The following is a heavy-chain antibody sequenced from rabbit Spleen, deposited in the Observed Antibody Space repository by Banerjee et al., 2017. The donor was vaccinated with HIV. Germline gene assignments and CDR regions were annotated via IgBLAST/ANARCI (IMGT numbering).Heavy chain of an antibody. J-gene: IGHJ6*01. CDR2: IDTGSSGFT. V-gene: IGHV1S40*01. Sequence: QSLEESGGDLVKPGASLTLTCTASGVSFSTSSYMCWVRQAPGKGLEWIGCIDTGSSGFTYYATWAKGRFTCSKASSTTVTLQMTRLTAADTATYFCARDDYVSTSVDLWGPGTLVTVS. D-gene: IGHD1-1*01. CDR3: ARDDYVSTSVDL. CDR1: GVSFSTSSY.